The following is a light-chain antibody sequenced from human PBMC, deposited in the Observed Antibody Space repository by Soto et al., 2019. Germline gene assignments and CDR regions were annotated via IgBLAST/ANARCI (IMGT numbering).Light chain of an antibody. CDR2: WAS. Sequence: DIVMTQSPDSLAVSLGERATIKCKASQSIFYNSNNKNYLAWYQQKPGQPPKLLIYWASTRESGVPDRFSGSGSGTDFTLTISSLQAEDVAVYYCQQYYSTPPTFGGGTKVDIK. CDR3: QQYYSTPPT. J-gene: IGKJ4*01. V-gene: IGKV4-1*01. CDR1: QSIFYNSNNKNY.